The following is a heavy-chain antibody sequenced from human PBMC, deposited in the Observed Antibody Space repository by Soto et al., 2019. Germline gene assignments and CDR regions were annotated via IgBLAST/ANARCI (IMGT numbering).Heavy chain of an antibody. CDR2: IYWDDDK. Sequence: QITLKESGPTPVKPTQTLTLTCTFSGFSLTTRGVGVGWIRQPPGKALECLALIYWDDDKRYSPSLQSRLSITKHTSKNQVVLTMTNVDPVDTATYYCAHIPNYYQYDWFDPWGQGTLVSVSS. V-gene: IGHV2-5*02. D-gene: IGHD3-16*01. CDR1: GFSLTTRGVG. CDR3: AHIPNYYQYDWFDP. J-gene: IGHJ5*02.